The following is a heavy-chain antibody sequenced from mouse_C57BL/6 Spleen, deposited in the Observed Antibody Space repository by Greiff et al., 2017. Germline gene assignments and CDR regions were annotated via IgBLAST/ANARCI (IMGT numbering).Heavy chain of an antibody. Sequence: QVQLQQSGAELVKPGASVKISCKASGYAFSSYWMNWVKQRPGKGLEWIGQIYPGDGDINYNGKFKGKATLTADKSSSTAYMQLSSLTSEDSAVYFCARRTVAEDYAMDYWGQGTSVTVSS. J-gene: IGHJ4*01. CDR1: GYAFSSYW. CDR2: IYPGDGDI. CDR3: ARRTVAEDYAMDY. D-gene: IGHD1-1*01. V-gene: IGHV1-80*01.